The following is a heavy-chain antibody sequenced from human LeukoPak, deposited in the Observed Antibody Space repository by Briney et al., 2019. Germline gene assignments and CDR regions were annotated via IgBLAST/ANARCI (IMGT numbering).Heavy chain of an antibody. CDR1: GYTFTGYY. D-gene: IGHD2-15*01. CDR3: ARAYCSGGSCYPALYYFDY. J-gene: IGHJ4*02. Sequence: ASAKVSCKASGYTFTGYYMHWVRQAPGQGLEWMGWINPNSGGTNYAQKFQGRVTMTRDTSISTAYMELSRLRSDDTAVYYCARAYCSGGSCYPALYYFDYWGQGTLVTVSS. V-gene: IGHV1-2*02. CDR2: INPNSGGT.